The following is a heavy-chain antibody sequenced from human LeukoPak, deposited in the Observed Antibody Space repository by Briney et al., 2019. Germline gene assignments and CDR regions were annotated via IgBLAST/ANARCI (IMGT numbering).Heavy chain of an antibody. D-gene: IGHD2-15*01. J-gene: IGHJ5*02. CDR2: ISAYNGNT. CDR1: GYTFTSYG. CDR3: SRDLVCSGGSCYGRRRFDP. Sequence: GASVKLSCKASGYTFTSYGISWVRHPPGPGLEWMGWISAYNGNTNYAQKLQGRVTMTTDTSTSTAYLVQRSLRSDDTAVYYYSRDLVCSGGSCYGRRRFDPWGQGTLVTVSS. V-gene: IGHV1-18*01.